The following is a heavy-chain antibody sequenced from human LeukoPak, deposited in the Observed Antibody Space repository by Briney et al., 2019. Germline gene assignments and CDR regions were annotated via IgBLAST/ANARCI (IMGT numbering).Heavy chain of an antibody. CDR1: GFTFSSYS. D-gene: IGHD4-17*01. CDR2: ISSRSSYI. V-gene: IGHV3-21*01. CDR3: ARDSPTTVTTIDY. J-gene: IGHJ4*02. Sequence: GGSLRLSCAASGFTFSSYSMNWVRQAPGKGLEWVSSISSRSSYIYYADSVKGRITISRDNAKNSLYLQMNSLRAEDTAVYYCARDSPTTVTTIDYWGQGTLVTVSS.